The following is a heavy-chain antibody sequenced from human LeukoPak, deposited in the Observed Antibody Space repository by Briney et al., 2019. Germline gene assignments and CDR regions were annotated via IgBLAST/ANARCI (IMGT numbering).Heavy chain of an antibody. D-gene: IGHD3-10*01. CDR3: ARSRAVTMVRGVIFY. V-gene: IGHV1-2*02. Sequence: ASVKVPCKASGYTFTGYYMHWVRQAPGQGLEWMGWINPNSGGTNYAQKFQGRVTMTRDTSISTAYMELSRLRSDDTAVYYCARSRAVTMVRGVIFYWGQGTLVTVSS. J-gene: IGHJ4*02. CDR2: INPNSGGT. CDR1: GYTFTGYY.